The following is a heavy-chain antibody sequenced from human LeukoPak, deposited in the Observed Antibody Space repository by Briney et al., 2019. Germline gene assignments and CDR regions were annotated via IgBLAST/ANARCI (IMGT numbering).Heavy chain of an antibody. J-gene: IGHJ6*02. CDR1: GFTVSSNY. CDR2: IYSGGST. CDR3: ARENNLGDYSRPPGYYYYGMDV. Sequence: PGGSLRLSCAASGFTVSSNYMRWVRQAPGKGLEWVSVIYSGGSTYYADSVKGRFTISRDNSKNTLYLQMNSLRAEDTAVYYCARENNLGDYSRPPGYYYYGMDVWGQGTTVTVSS. D-gene: IGHD1/OR15-1a*01. V-gene: IGHV3-53*01.